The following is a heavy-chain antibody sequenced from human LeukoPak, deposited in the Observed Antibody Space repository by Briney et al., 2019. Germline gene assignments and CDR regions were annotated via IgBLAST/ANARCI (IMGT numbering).Heavy chain of an antibody. CDR2: MYSGGST. J-gene: IGHJ6*02. V-gene: IGHV3-66*01. CDR1: GFTVSSYY. Sequence: GGSLRLSCAASGFTVSSYYMTWVRQAPGKGLEWVSVMYSGGSTYYADSVKGRVAISRDNSQNTVFLQMNSVRVEDTAVYYCARSYSNHLFGMDVWGQGTAVTVSS. CDR3: ARSYSNHLFGMDV. D-gene: IGHD4-11*01.